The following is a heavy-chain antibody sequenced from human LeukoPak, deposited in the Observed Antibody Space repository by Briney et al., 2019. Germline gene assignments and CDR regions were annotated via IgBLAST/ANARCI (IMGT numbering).Heavy chain of an antibody. D-gene: IGHD3-22*01. CDR1: GFTFSSYA. V-gene: IGHV3-23*01. CDR2: ISGSGGST. Sequence: GGSLRLSCAASGFTFSSYAMSWVRQAPGKGLEWVSAISGSGGSTYYADSVKGRFTISRDNSKNTLYLQMNGLRAEDTAVYYCATLPSYDSSGFWGQGTLVTVSS. CDR3: ATLPSYDSSGF. J-gene: IGHJ4*02.